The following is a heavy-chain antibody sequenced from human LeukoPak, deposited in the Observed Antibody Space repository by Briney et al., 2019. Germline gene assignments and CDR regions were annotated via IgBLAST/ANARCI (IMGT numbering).Heavy chain of an antibody. CDR3: ARQRPYYYDSSGYLDY. CDR2: IYTSGST. V-gene: IGHV4-61*02. Sequence: SETLSLTCTVSGGSISSGSYYWSWIRQPAGKGLEWIGRIYTSGSTNYNPSLKSRVTISVDTSKNQFSLKLSSVTAADTAVYYCARQRPYYYDSSGYLDYWGQGTLVTVSS. CDR1: GGSISSGSYY. D-gene: IGHD3-22*01. J-gene: IGHJ4*02.